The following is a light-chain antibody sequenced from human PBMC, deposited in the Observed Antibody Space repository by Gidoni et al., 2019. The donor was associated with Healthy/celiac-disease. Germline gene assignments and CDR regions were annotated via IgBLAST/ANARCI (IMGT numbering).Light chain of an antibody. V-gene: IGLV3-1*01. CDR1: KLGDKY. CDR2: QDS. Sequence: SYELTPPPSVSVSPGQTASITCSGDKLGDKYACWYQQKPGQSPVLVIYQDSKRPSGIPERFSGSNSGNTATLTISGTQAMDEADYYCQAWDSSTEVCGGGTKLTVL. CDR3: QAWDSSTEV. J-gene: IGLJ2*01.